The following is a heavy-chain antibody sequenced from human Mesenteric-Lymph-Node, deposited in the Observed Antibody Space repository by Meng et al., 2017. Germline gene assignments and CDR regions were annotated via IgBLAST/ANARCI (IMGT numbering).Heavy chain of an antibody. CDR1: GYTFTSYG. CDR2: ISAYNGNT. Sequence: ASVKVSCKASGYTFTSYGISWVRQAPGQGLEWMGWISAYNGNTNYAQKLQGRVTITADKSTSTAYMELSSLRSEDTAVYYCATNFYGDPEYAFDIWGQGTMVTVSS. D-gene: IGHD4-17*01. J-gene: IGHJ3*02. V-gene: IGHV1-18*01. CDR3: ATNFYGDPEYAFDI.